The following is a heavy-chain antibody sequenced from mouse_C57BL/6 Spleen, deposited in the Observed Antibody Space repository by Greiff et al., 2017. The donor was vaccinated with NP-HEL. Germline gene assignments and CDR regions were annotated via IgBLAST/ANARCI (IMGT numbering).Heavy chain of an antibody. CDR2: ISSGSSTI. CDR1: GFTFSDYG. J-gene: IGHJ1*03. CDR3: ARAPYYSNYWYFDV. Sequence: EVKLVESGGGLVKPGGSLKLSCAASGFTFSDYGMHWVRQAPEKGLEWVAYISSGSSTIYYADTVKGRFTISRDNAKNTLFLQMTSLRSEDTAMYYCARAPYYSNYWYFDVWGTGTTVTVSS. V-gene: IGHV5-17*01. D-gene: IGHD2-5*01.